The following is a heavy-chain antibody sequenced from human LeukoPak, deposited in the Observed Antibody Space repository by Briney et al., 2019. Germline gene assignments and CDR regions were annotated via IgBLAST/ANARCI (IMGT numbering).Heavy chain of an antibody. CDR1: GYTFTGYY. J-gene: IGHJ3*02. CDR3: ARGRVTATDGFDI. CDR2: INPNSGDT. D-gene: IGHD2-21*02. V-gene: IGHV1-2*02. Sequence: ASVKVSCKASGYTFTGYYIHWVRQAPGQGLEWMGWINPNSGDTNYAQKFQGRVTMTRDTSISTAYMELSSLRSDDTAVLYCARGRVTATDGFDIWGQGTTVIVSS.